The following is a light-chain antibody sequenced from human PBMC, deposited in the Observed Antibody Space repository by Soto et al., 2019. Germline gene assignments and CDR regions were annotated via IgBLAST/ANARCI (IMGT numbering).Light chain of an antibody. V-gene: IGKV1-5*03. CDR3: QHYNSYSET. CDR1: QTISSW. Sequence: DIQMTQSPSTLSGSVGDRVTITCRASQTISSWLAWYQQKPGKAPKLLIYKASTLKSGVPSRFSGSGSGKEFTLTISSLKLDDFATYYCQHYNSYSETFGQGSKVDVK. CDR2: KAS. J-gene: IGKJ1*01.